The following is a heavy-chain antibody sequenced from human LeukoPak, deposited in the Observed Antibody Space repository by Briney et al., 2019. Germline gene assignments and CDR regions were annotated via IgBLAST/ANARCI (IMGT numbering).Heavy chain of an antibody. CDR2: INPNSGGT. D-gene: IGHD3-10*01. J-gene: IGHJ3*02. Sequence: ASARVSCKPSGYTPTGYYMHWVRQAPGQGLEWMGWINPNSGGTNYAQKFQGRVTMTRDTSISKAYMELSRLRSDDTAVYYCARGPYGSADAFDIWGQGTMVTVSS. CDR1: GYTPTGYY. CDR3: ARGPYGSADAFDI. V-gene: IGHV1-2*02.